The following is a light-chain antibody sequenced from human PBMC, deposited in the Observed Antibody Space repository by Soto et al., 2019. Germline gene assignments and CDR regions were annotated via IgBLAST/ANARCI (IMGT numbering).Light chain of an antibody. J-gene: IGKJ1*01. Sequence: DIVMTQSPDSLAVSLGERATINCKSSQSVLSSSNNKNSIAWYQQKPGQPPKLLIYWASTREFGVPDRFSGSGSGTDFTLTISSLQAEDVAVYYCQQYYSTPRTFGHGTKVDIK. CDR3: QQYYSTPRT. V-gene: IGKV4-1*01. CDR2: WAS. CDR1: QSVLSSSNNKNS.